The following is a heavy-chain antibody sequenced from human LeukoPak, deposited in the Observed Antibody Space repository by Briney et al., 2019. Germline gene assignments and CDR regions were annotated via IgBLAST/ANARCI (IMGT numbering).Heavy chain of an antibody. J-gene: IGHJ4*02. Sequence: SVNVSCKASGGIFSSYAISWVRQAPGQGLEWMEGIIPIFGTANYAQKFQGRVTITADESTTTAYMELSSLRSEDTAVYYCARERQQLPGFDYWGQGTLVTVSS. V-gene: IGHV1-69*13. CDR2: IIPIFGTA. CDR3: ARERQQLPGFDY. D-gene: IGHD6-13*01. CDR1: GGIFSSYA.